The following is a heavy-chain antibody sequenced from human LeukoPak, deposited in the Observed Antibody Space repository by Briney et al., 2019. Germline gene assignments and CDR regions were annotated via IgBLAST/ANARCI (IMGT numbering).Heavy chain of an antibody. Sequence: KPSQTLSLTCNVYGGSINSGAHYWSWVRQHPGKGLEWIGKIYYTGTTYYNPSLRSRVTISVDTSKNQFSLKLTSVTAADTAVYYCARDRIAAAGNYYYYGMDVWGQGTTVTVAS. D-gene: IGHD6-13*01. CDR3: ARDRIAAAGNYYYYGMDV. CDR2: IYYTGTT. CDR1: GGSINSGAHY. V-gene: IGHV4-31*03. J-gene: IGHJ6*02.